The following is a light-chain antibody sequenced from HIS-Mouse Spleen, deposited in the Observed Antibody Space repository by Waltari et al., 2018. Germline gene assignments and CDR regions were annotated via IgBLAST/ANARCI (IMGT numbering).Light chain of an antibody. CDR1: KFGDKY. CDR2: QDS. Sequence: SYELTQPPSVSVSPGQTASITCSGDKFGDKYACWYQQKPGQSPVRVIYQDSKRPSGIPERFSGCNSGNTATLTISGTQAMDAADYYCQAWDSSTYVFGTGTKVTVL. J-gene: IGLJ1*01. CDR3: QAWDSSTYV. V-gene: IGLV3-1*01.